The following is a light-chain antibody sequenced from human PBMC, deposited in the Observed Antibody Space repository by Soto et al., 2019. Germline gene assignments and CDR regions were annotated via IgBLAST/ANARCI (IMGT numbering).Light chain of an antibody. CDR3: RQYRSSPYT. CDR2: GAS. V-gene: IGKV3-20*01. Sequence: EIVLTQSPGTLSLSRGERATLSCRASQSVSSSYLAWYQQIPGQAPRLLIYGASSSAAGIPDRFSASGSGTDFTLTISRLEPEDLGVYSCRQYRSSPYTFGQGNRLEIK. CDR1: QSVSSSY. J-gene: IGKJ2*01.